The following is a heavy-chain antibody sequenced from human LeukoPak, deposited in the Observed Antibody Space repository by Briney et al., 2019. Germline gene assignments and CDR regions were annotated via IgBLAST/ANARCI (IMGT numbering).Heavy chain of an antibody. Sequence: GGSLRLSCAASGFTFSSYGMSWVRQAPGKGLEWVSAISGSGGSTYYADSVKGRFTISRDNSKNTLYLQMNSLRAEDTAVYYCAKDARDYGDYGDYYYYYYMDVWGKGTTVTVSS. CDR2: ISGSGGST. CDR3: AKDARDYGDYGDYYYYYYMDV. CDR1: GFTFSSYG. V-gene: IGHV3-23*01. J-gene: IGHJ6*03. D-gene: IGHD4-17*01.